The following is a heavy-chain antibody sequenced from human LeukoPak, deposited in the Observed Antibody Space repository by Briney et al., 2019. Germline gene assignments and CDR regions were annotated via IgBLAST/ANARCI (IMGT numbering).Heavy chain of an antibody. CDR3: ARSCGWLLVI. Sequence: SETLSLTCTVSGGSISSYYWSWIRQPPGKGLEWIGYISNIGSTNYNPSLKRRVTISVDTSKNQFSLKLSSVTAADTAVYYCARSCGWLLVIWGQGTLVTVSS. D-gene: IGHD3-22*01. V-gene: IGHV4-59*01. J-gene: IGHJ4*02. CDR1: GGSISSYY. CDR2: ISNIGST.